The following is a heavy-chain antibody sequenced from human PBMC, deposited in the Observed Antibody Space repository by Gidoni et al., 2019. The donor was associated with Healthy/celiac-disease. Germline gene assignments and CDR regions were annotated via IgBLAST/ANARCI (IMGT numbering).Heavy chain of an antibody. CDR1: GFSLSTSGMC. V-gene: IGHV2-70*01. CDR3: ARIAKERGLELRGSGWYYYYYGMDV. Sequence: QVTLRESGPALVKPTQTLTLTCTFSGFSLSTSGMCVSWIRQPPGKALEWLALIDWDDDKYYSTSLKTRLTISKDTSKNQVVLTMTNMDPVDTATYYCARIAKERGLELRGSGWYYYYYGMDVWGQGTTVTVSS. D-gene: IGHD6-19*01. J-gene: IGHJ6*02. CDR2: IDWDDDK.